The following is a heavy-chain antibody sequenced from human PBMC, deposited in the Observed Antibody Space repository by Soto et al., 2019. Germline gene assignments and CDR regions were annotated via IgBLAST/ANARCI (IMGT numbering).Heavy chain of an antibody. V-gene: IGHV4-59*01. CDR3: ARGPFYDSVWGTYRYFDY. CDR1: GGSTSSYY. CDR2: IYYSGST. D-gene: IGHD3-16*02. J-gene: IGHJ4*02. Sequence: PSETLSLTCTVSGGSTSSYYWSWIRQPPGKGLEWIGDIYYSGSTNYNTSLKSRVTISVDTSKNQLSLKLSSVTAADTAVYYCARGPFYDSVWGTYRYFDYWGQGSLVTVSS.